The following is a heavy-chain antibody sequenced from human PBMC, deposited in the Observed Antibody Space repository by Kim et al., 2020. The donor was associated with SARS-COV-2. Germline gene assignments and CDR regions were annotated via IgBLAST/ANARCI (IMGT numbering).Heavy chain of an antibody. CDR2: ISSSSSYI. J-gene: IGHJ4*02. V-gene: IGHV3-21*01. Sequence: GGSLRLSCAASGFTFSSYSMNWVRQAPGKGLEWVSSISSSSSYIYYADSVKGRFTISRDNAKNSLYLQMNSLRAEDTAVYYCAREGGTTVVTPVDYWGQGTLVTVSS. CDR1: GFTFSSYS. CDR3: AREGGTTVVTPVDY. D-gene: IGHD4-17*01.